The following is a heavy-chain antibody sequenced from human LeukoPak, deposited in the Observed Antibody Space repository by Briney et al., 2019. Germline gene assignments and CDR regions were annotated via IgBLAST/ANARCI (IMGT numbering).Heavy chain of an antibody. D-gene: IGHD6-19*01. CDR2: ISGSGGNT. V-gene: IGHV3-23*01. CDR1: GFRSSDYY. Sequence: GGSLRLSCAASGFRSSDYYMNWIRQAPGKGLEWVSTISGSGGNTYYADSVKGRFTISRDNSKNTLFLQMNSLRAEDTALYYCAKDFTSGWYSFDSWGQGTLVTVSS. J-gene: IGHJ4*02. CDR3: AKDFTSGWYSFDS.